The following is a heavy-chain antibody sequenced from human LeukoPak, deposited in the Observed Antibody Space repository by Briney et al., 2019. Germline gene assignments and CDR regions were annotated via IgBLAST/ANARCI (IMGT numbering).Heavy chain of an antibody. CDR2: INHSGST. D-gene: IGHD5-18*01. CDR3: ARGRRSYGPNYYYYYYMDV. CDR1: GGSFSGYY. V-gene: IGHV4-34*01. Sequence: SETLSLTCAVYGGSFSGYYWSWIRQPPGKGLEWIGEINHSGSTNYNPSLKSRVTISVDTSKNQFSLKLSPVTAADTAVYYCARGRRSYGPNYYYYYYMDVWGKGTTVTVSS. J-gene: IGHJ6*03.